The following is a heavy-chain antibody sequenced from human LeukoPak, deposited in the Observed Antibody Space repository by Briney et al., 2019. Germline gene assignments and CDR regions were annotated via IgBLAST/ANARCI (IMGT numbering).Heavy chain of an antibody. V-gene: IGHV4-39*01. CDR1: GGSISSSSYY. CDR3: ASLDCSGGSCYSSGGWFDP. CDR2: IYYSGST. D-gene: IGHD2-15*01. Sequence: PSETLSLTCTVSGGSISSSSYYWGWIRQPPGKGLEWIGSIYYSGSTYYNPSLKSRVTISVDTSKNQFSLKLSSVTAADTAVYYCASLDCSGGSCYSSGGWFDPWGQGTLVTVSS. J-gene: IGHJ5*02.